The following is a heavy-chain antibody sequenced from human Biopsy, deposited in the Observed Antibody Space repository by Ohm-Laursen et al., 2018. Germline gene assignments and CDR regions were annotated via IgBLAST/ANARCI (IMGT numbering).Heavy chain of an antibody. Sequence: SVKVSCNASGYNFNSYGISWVRQAPGQGLEWMGRISGYNGNTLYAQKFQHRVTMTTDTSTSTAYMELRSLTSDDTAVYYCARISITRLLDYWGQGTLATVPS. D-gene: IGHD3-3*01. CDR2: ISGYNGNT. CDR1: GYNFNSYG. J-gene: IGHJ4*02. CDR3: ARISITRLLDY. V-gene: IGHV1-18*01.